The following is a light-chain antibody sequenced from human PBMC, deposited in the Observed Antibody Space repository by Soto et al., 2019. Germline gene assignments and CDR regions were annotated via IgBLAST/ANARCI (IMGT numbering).Light chain of an antibody. CDR2: AAS. CDR1: QGISSY. V-gene: IGKV1-8*01. J-gene: IGKJ1*01. CDR3: LQHNSYPRT. Sequence: AIRMTQSPSSFSASTGDRVTITCRASQGISSYLAWYQQKPGRAPKILIYAASTLKSGVPSRFSGSGSGTDFTLTISCLQSEDFATYYCLQHNSYPRTFGQGTKVDIK.